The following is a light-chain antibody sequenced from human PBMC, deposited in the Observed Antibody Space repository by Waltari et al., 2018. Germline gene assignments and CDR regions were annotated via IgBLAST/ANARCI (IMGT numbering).Light chain of an antibody. CDR1: ETIHNAY. CDR2: GTS. CDR3: HYSGPSMWT. Sequence: EIVLTQSPGTLSLTPGERVTLSCRASETIHNAYLAWYQQTPGPAPRRLIFGTSTGATGIPARFSGSGSATDFTLTISRLEPEDFALYHCHYSGPSMWTFGQGTRVEIK. J-gene: IGKJ1*01. V-gene: IGKV3-20*01.